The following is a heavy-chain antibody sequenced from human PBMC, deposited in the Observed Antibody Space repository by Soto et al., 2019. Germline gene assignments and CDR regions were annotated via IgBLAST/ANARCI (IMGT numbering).Heavy chain of an antibody. D-gene: IGHD2-15*01. CDR2: ISWNSGSI. CDR3: AKETSCSSLDY. CDR1: GFTFDDYA. Sequence: GGSLRLSCAASGFTFDDYAMHWVRQAPGKSLEWVSGISWNSGSIGYADSVKGRFTISRDNSKNTLFLQMNSLISSDTAVYYCAKETSCSSLDYWGQGTLVTVSS. V-gene: IGHV3-9*01. J-gene: IGHJ4*02.